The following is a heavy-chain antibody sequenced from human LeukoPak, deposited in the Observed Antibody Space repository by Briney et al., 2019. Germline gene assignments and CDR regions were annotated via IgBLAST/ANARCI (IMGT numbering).Heavy chain of an antibody. D-gene: IGHD6-13*01. CDR1: GYTFTGYY. J-gene: IGHJ4*02. Sequence: ASVKVSCKASGYTFTGYYMHWVRQAPGQGLEWMGWINPNNGGTKSAQKFQGRVTMNRDTSISTAYMELSRLTSDDTAVYYCARDKPGYSSCGDYWGQGTLVTVSS. V-gene: IGHV1-2*02. CDR2: INPNNGGT. CDR3: ARDKPGYSSCGDY.